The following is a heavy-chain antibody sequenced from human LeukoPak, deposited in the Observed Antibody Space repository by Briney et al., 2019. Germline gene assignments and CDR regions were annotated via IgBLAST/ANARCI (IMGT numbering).Heavy chain of an antibody. J-gene: IGHJ3*02. D-gene: IGHD2-2*02. V-gene: IGHV3-21*01. CDR1: GFTFSSYS. Sequence: GGSLRLSCAASGFTFSSYSMNWVRQAPGKGLEWVSSISSSSSYIHYADSVKGRFTISRDNAKNSLYLQMNSLRAEDTAVYYCAREIPPGDAFDIWGQGTMVTVSS. CDR2: ISSSSSYI. CDR3: AREIPPGDAFDI.